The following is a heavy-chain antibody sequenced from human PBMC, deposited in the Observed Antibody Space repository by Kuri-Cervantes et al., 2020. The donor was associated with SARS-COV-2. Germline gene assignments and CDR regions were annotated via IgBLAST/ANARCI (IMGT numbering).Heavy chain of an antibody. CDR1: GYTFTGYY. CDR3: ALMAGYYYYYYMDV. CDR2: INPNSGGT. Sequence: ASVKVSCKASGYTFTGYYMHWVRQAPGQGLEWMGWINPNSGGTNYAQKFQGRVTMTRDTSISTAYMELSRLRSDDTAVYYCALMAGYYYYYYMDVWGKGTTVTDSS. V-gene: IGHV1-2*02. J-gene: IGHJ6*03. D-gene: IGHD5-24*01.